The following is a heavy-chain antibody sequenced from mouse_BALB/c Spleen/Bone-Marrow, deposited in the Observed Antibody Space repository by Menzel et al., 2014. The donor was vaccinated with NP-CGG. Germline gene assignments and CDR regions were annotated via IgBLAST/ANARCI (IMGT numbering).Heavy chain of an antibody. J-gene: IGHJ2*01. V-gene: IGHV1-54*01. Sequence: QAQLQQPGDELVRPGTSVKASCKASGYAFTNYLIEWFKQRPGQGLEWIGRINPGIGGTTYNAKFKGKATLTADKSSTTAYMQLSSLTSDNSTGCCCASLTRGYWGLEATLTISS. CDR3: ASLTRGY. CDR1: GYAFTNYL. CDR2: INPGIGGT.